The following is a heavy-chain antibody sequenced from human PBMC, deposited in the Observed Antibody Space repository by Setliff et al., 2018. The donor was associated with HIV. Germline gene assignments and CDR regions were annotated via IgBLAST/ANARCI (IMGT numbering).Heavy chain of an antibody. CDR3: ARYDGYKVSFDN. J-gene: IGHJ4*02. V-gene: IGHV4-34*01. CDR1: GGSLSDYY. Sequence: SETLSLTCGVYGGSLSDYYWNWIRQPPGKGLEWIAEINHSGSTNYNPSLKSRATISVDTSQNQLSLKLSSVTAADTSMYYCARYDGYKVSFDNWGPGTLVTVSS. D-gene: IGHD5-18*01. CDR2: INHSGST.